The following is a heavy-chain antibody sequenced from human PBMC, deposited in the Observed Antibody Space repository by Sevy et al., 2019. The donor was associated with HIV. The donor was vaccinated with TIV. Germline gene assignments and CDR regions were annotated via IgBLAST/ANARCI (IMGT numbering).Heavy chain of an antibody. J-gene: IGHJ6*02. Sequence: ASVKVSCRASGYTFTSYDINWVRQATGQGLEWMGWMNPNSGNTGYAQKFQGRVTMTRNTSISTAYMELSSLRSEDTAVYYCAGLLSTSYYYYYAMDVWGQGTTVTVSS. CDR1: GYTFTSYD. D-gene: IGHD2-2*01. CDR3: AGLLSTSYYYYYAMDV. V-gene: IGHV1-8*01. CDR2: MNPNSGNT.